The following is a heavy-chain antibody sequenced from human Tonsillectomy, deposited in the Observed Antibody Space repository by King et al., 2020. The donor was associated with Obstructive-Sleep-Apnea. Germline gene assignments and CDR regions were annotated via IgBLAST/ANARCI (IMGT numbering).Heavy chain of an antibody. CDR3: ARDRISGGYSVRGMDV. J-gene: IGHJ6*02. D-gene: IGHD1-26*01. V-gene: IGHV3-30*04. CDR2: ISYDGGNK. Sequence: VQLVESGGGVVQPGRSLRLSCAASGFTFSNYAMHWVRQAPGKGLEWVAVISYDGGNKFYADSVKGRFTISRDNSKNTLWLQMDSLRAEDTAVYYCARDRISGGYSVRGMDVLGQGTTVTVSS. CDR1: GFTFSNYA.